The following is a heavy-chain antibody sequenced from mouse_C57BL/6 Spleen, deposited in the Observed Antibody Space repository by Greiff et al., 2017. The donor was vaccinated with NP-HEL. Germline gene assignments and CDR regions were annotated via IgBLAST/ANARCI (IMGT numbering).Heavy chain of an antibody. CDR2: IDPANGNT. V-gene: IGHV14-3*01. J-gene: IGHJ2*01. CDR1: GFNIKNTY. CDR3: ARGPDGYYPDY. Sequence: VQLQQSVAELVRPGASVKLSCTASGFNIKNTYMPWVKQRPEQGLEWIGRIDPANGNTKYAPKFQGKATITADTSSNTAYLQLSSLTSEDTAIYYCARGPDGYYPDYWSQGTTLTVSS. D-gene: IGHD2-3*01.